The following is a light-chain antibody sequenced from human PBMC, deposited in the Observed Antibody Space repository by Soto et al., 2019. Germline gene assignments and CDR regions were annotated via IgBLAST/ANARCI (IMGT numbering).Light chain of an antibody. Sequence: EIVLTQSPGTLSLSPGERATLSCRASQSVSSSYLAWYQQKPGQAPRLLIYGASSRATGIPDRFSGSGSGTDFPLTISRLEPEDFAVYYCQQYGSSPPSTLGQGTKLEIK. CDR2: GAS. CDR3: QQYGSSPPST. V-gene: IGKV3-20*01. J-gene: IGKJ2*01. CDR1: QSVSSSY.